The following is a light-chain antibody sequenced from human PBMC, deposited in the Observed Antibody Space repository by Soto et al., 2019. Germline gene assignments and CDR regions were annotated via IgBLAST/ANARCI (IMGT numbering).Light chain of an antibody. CDR1: QSISSH. Sequence: EIVMTQSPASLSVSPGESATLSCRASQSISSHLVWYQQKPGQAPRLVIYAASIRATGIPARFSGSGSGTEFTLTISSLQSEDFAGYYCQQYNDWPPWTFGQGTKVEIK. CDR3: QQYNDWPPWT. CDR2: AAS. V-gene: IGKV3D-15*01. J-gene: IGKJ1*01.